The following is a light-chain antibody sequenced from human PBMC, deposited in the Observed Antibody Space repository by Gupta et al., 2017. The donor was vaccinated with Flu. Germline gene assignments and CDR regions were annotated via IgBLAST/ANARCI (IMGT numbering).Light chain of an antibody. CDR2: GAS. CDR1: QSVSSNY. CDR3: QQYGPSPPVT. V-gene: IGKV3-20*01. Sequence: EIVLTQSPGTLSLSPGERATLSCRASQSVSSNYLAWYQQKPGQAPRLLIYGASTRATGIPDRFSGSGSGTDFTLTISRLEPEDFAVYYCQQYGPSPPVTFGGGTQVEI. J-gene: IGKJ4*01.